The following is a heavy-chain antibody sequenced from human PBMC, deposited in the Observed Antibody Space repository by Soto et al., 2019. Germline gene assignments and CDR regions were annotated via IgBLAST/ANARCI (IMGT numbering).Heavy chain of an antibody. V-gene: IGHV4-59*01. D-gene: IGHD6-19*01. CDR1: GGSISSYY. CDR3: ARVKGRSAVAANFDY. CDR2: IYYSGST. Sequence: SETLSLXCTVSGGSISSYYWSWIRQPPGKGLEWIGYIYYSGSTNYNPSLKSRVTISVDTSKNQFSLKLSSVTAADTAVYYCARVKGRSAVAANFDYWGQGTLVTVSS. J-gene: IGHJ4*02.